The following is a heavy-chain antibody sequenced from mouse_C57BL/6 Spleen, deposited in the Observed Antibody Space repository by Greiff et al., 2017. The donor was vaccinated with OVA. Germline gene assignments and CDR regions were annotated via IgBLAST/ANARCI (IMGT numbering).Heavy chain of an antibody. CDR1: GYTFTSYW. J-gene: IGHJ4*01. CDR3: ARKDYYDYARYYAMDY. V-gene: IGHV1-55*01. Sequence: VQLQESGAELVKPGASVKMSCKASGYTFTSYWITWVKQRPGQGLEWIGDIYPGSGSTNYNEKFKSKATLTVDTSSSTAYMQLSSLTSEDSAVYYCARKDYYDYARYYAMDYWGQGTSVTVSS. D-gene: IGHD2-4*01. CDR2: IYPGSGST.